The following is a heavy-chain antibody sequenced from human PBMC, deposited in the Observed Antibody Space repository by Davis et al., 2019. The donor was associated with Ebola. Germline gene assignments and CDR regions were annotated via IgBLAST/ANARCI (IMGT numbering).Heavy chain of an antibody. D-gene: IGHD2-2*01. Sequence: GESLKISCAASGFTISSYEMNWVRQAPGKGLEWVSYISSSGSTIYYADSVKGRFTISRDNAKNSLYLQMNSLRAEDTAVYYCARVSGCSGTSCFYYYYGMDVWGQGTTVTVSS. J-gene: IGHJ6*02. CDR3: ARVSGCSGTSCFYYYYGMDV. CDR1: GFTISSYE. CDR2: ISSSGSTI. V-gene: IGHV3-48*03.